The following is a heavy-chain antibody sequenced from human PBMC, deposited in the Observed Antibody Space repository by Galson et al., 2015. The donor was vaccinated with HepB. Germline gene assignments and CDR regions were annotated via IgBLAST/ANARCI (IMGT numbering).Heavy chain of an antibody. V-gene: IGHV3-21*01. CDR3: ARGPPLWFGDL. Sequence: SLRLSCAASGFTFSSYSMNWVRQAPGKGLEWVSSISSSSSSYIYYADSVKGRFTISRDNAKNSLYLQMNSLRAEDTAVYYCARGPPLWFGDLWGQGTLVTVSS. CDR2: ISSSSSSYI. CDR1: GFTFSSYS. D-gene: IGHD3-10*01. J-gene: IGHJ4*02.